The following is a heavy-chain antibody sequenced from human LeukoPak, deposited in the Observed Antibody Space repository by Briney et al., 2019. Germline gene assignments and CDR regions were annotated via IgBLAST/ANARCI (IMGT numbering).Heavy chain of an antibody. D-gene: IGHD2-2*01. J-gene: IGHJ4*02. CDR3: ARDASEYQLLQGYYFDY. Sequence: PGGSLRLSCAASGFTFSSYAMHWVRQAPGKGLEWVAVISYDGSNKYYADSVKGRFTISRDNSKNTLYLQMNSLRAEDTAVYYCARDASEYQLLQGYYFDYWGQGTLVTVSS. CDR2: ISYDGSNK. CDR1: GFTFSSYA. V-gene: IGHV3-30-3*01.